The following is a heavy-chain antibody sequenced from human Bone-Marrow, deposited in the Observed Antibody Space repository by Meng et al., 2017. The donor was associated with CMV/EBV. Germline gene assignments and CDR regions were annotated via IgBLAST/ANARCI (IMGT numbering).Heavy chain of an antibody. Sequence: GESLKISCAASGFAFDDYVMHWVRQAPGKGLVWVSRINGDGSSTAYADSVKGRFTISRDNGKNTLYLQMNSLRAEDTAVYYCARDVVEGSVWLGYWGQGTLVTVSS. CDR2: INGDGSST. V-gene: IGHV3-74*01. CDR3: ARDVVEGSVWLGY. D-gene: IGHD2-15*01. J-gene: IGHJ4*02. CDR1: GFAFDDYV.